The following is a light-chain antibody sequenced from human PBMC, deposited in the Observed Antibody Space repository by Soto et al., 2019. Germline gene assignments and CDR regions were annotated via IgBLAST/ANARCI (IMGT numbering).Light chain of an antibody. CDR2: DAS. J-gene: IGKJ5*01. Sequence: PGERATLSCRASQSVRTYLAWYQVKPGQAPRLLIYDASSRASGVPARFSGSGSGTDITLTISSLEPEDFALYYCQQRNSWPPITFGQGTRLEIK. CDR1: QSVRTY. CDR3: QQRNSWPPIT. V-gene: IGKV3-11*01.